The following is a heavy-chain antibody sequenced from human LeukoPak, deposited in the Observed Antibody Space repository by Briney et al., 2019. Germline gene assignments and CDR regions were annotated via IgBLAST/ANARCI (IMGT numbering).Heavy chain of an antibody. CDR3: ARQGANLQFDS. CDR1: GFSLISYS. Sequence: GGSLRLSCAASGFSLISYSMNWVRQAPGKGLEWVSYITGTSDIVCYADSVKGRFTTSRDNAKNSLYLQMNSLRAEDTAVYYCARQGANLQFDSRGQGTLVIVSS. CDR2: ITGTSDIV. V-gene: IGHV3-48*01. J-gene: IGHJ4*02.